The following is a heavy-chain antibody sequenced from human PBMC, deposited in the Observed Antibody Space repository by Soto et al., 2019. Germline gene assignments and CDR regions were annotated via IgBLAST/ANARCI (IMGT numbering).Heavy chain of an antibody. CDR3: ARGSGPMIEWH. J-gene: IGHJ4*02. D-gene: IGHD3-22*01. Sequence: ASVKVSCKASGYTFSSYGITWVRQAPGQGLEWMGWISAWNGNTNYAQKFQGRVTMTTDTSTSTAYMELRSLRSDDTAVYYCARGSGPMIEWHWGQGTLVTVSS. CDR1: GYTFSSYG. V-gene: IGHV1-18*01. CDR2: ISAWNGNT.